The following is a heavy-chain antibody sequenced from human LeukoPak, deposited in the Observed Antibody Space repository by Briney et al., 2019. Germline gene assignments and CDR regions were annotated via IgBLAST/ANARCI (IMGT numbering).Heavy chain of an antibody. J-gene: IGHJ3*02. Sequence: GGSLRLSCAASGFTFSSHGMNWVRQAPGKGLEWVSSISSSSSYIYYADSVKGRFTISRDNAKNSLYLQMNSLRAEDTAVYYCARRQVRNAFDIWGQGTMVTVSS. CDR1: GFTFSSHG. D-gene: IGHD3-10*01. V-gene: IGHV3-21*01. CDR2: ISSSSSYI. CDR3: ARRQVRNAFDI.